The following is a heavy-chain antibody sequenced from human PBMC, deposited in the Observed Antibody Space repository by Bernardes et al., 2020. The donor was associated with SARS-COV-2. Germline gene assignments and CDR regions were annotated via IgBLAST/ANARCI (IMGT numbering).Heavy chain of an antibody. V-gene: IGHV3-33*01. Sequence: SLRLSCAASGFTFSSYGMHWVRQAPGKGLEWVAVIWYDGSNKYYADSVKGRFTISRDNSKNTLYLQMNSLRAEDTAVYYCARTGYSSGWPRSGYNDYWGQGTLVTVSS. CDR3: ARTGYSSGWPRSGYNDY. CDR1: GFTFSSYG. J-gene: IGHJ4*02. D-gene: IGHD6-19*01. CDR2: IWYDGSNK.